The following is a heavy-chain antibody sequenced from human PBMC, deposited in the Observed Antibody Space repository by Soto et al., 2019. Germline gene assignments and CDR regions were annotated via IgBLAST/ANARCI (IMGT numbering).Heavy chain of an antibody. J-gene: IGHJ6*02. Sequence: EVQLVESGGGLVKPGGSLRLSCAASGFTFSNVWMNWVRQAPGKGLEWVGRIKSKTDGGTTDFAAPVIGRFTISRDDSKNTLYLQMRSLKTEDTAVYYCATDYSCGDYLPSYGLDVWGQGTTVTVSS. V-gene: IGHV3-15*07. CDR1: GFTFSNVW. CDR3: ATDYSCGDYLPSYGLDV. CDR2: IKSKTDGGTT. D-gene: IGHD4-17*01.